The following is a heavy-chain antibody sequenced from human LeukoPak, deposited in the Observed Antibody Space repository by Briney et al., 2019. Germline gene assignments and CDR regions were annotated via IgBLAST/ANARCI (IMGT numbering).Heavy chain of an antibody. CDR1: GRSFSGYY. CDR3: ARDAYNWNYENYFDY. V-gene: IGHV4-34*01. J-gene: IGHJ4*02. CDR2: INHSGST. D-gene: IGHD1-7*01. Sequence: SETLSLTCAVYGRSFSGYYWSWIRQPPGKGLEWIGEINHSGSTNYNPSLKSRVTISVDTSKNQFSLKLSSVTAADTAVYYCARDAYNWNYENYFDYWGQGTLVTVSS.